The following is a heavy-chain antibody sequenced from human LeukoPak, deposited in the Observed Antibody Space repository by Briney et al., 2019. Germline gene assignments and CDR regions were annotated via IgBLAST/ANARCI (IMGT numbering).Heavy chain of an antibody. Sequence: GSLRLSCAASGFTFSTYWMNWFRQTPGKGLEWVAKIRGDGGEKDHVASVKGRFTISRDASRNTLYLQMNGLRAEDTAPYYCVKDEDWGFGSWGQGTPVTVSS. CDR2: IRGDGGEK. D-gene: IGHD7-27*01. V-gene: IGHV3-7*01. J-gene: IGHJ4*02. CDR3: VKDEDWGFGS. CDR1: GFTFSTYW.